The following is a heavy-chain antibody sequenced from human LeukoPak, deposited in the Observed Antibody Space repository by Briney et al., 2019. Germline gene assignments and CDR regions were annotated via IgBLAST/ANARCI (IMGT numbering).Heavy chain of an antibody. V-gene: IGHV5-51*01. CDR2: IYPGDSDT. CDR3: ARPGAGATTGIDY. J-gene: IGHJ4*02. CDR1: GYSFTSYW. Sequence: GESLKISCKGSGYSFTSYWIGWVRQMPGKGLEWMGIIYPGDSDTRYSPSFQGQVTISADKSISTAYLQWTSPKASDTAMYYCARPGAGATTGIDYWGQGTLVTVSS. D-gene: IGHD1-26*01.